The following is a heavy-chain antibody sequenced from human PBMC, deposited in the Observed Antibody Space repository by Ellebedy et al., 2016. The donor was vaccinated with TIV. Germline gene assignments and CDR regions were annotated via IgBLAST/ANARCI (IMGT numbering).Heavy chain of an antibody. CDR3: AKVTSPRKYYYGMDV. D-gene: IGHD6-6*01. CDR2: ISGSGGST. Sequence: GESLKISXAASGFTFSSYAMSWVRQAPGKGLEWVSAISGSGGSTYYADSVKGRFTISRDNSKNTLYLQMNSLRAEDTAVYYCAKVTSPRKYYYGMDVWGQGTTVTVSS. J-gene: IGHJ6*02. CDR1: GFTFSSYA. V-gene: IGHV3-23*01.